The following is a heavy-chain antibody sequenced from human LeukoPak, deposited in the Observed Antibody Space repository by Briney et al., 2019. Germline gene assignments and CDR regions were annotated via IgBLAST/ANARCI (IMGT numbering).Heavy chain of an antibody. CDR2: IYSGGST. J-gene: IGHJ4*02. Sequence: PGGSLRLSCAASGFTVSSNYMSWVRQAPGKGLEWVSVIYSGGSTYYADSVKGRFTISRDNSKNTLYLQMNSLRAEDTAVYYCARHVSGIYGSRGDFDYWGPGTLVTVSS. CDR3: ARHVSGIYGSRGDFDY. CDR1: GFTVSSNY. V-gene: IGHV3-53*01. D-gene: IGHD3-10*01.